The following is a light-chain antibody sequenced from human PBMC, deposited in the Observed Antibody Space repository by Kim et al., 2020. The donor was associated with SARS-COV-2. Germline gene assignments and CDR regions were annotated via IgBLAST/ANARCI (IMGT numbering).Light chain of an antibody. CDR3: QSYNRSNVV. CDR2: EDD. Sequence: GKTVTISCTRSSGSIDDNYVQWYQQRPGGVPTAVIYEDDQRPSGVSDRFSGSIDNSSNSASLTISGRKTEDEADYYCQSYNRSNVVFGGGTKLTVL. V-gene: IGLV6-57*03. CDR1: SGSIDDNY. J-gene: IGLJ2*01.